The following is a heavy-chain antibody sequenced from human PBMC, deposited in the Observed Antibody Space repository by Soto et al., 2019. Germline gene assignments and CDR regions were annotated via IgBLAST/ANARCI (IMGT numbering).Heavy chain of an antibody. CDR2: ISGSGGST. D-gene: IGHD3-10*01. Sequence: VGSLRHSCGAAGVTCSSYAMSWVRQAPGKGLEWVSAISGSGGSTYYADSVKGRFTISRDNSKNTLYLQMNSLRAEDTAVYYCAKDPLWFGEFSPVDPWGQGTLVTVSS. J-gene: IGHJ5*02. V-gene: IGHV3-23*01. CDR1: GVTCSSYA. CDR3: AKDPLWFGEFSPVDP.